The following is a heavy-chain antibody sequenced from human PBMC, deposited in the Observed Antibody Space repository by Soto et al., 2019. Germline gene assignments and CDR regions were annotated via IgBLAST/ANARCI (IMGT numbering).Heavy chain of an antibody. Sequence: ASVKVSCKTSGYTFSNYGITWVRQAPGQALEWLGWISLYSDGTNYAQKFQGRVSMTTDTSTTTAYMELRSLRSDDTAVYYCARVVPGAEAWFGPWGQGTLVTVS. CDR3: ARVVPGAEAWFGP. J-gene: IGHJ5*02. CDR1: GYTFSNYG. V-gene: IGHV1-18*01. CDR2: ISLYSDGT. D-gene: IGHD1-26*01.